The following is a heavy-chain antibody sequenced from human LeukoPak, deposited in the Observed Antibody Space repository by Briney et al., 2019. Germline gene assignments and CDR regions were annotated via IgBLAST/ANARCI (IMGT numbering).Heavy chain of an antibody. J-gene: IGHJ5*01. V-gene: IGHV4-39*07. CDR2: IYYSGTT. D-gene: IGHD1-26*01. CDR3: ARVPVNIWENWFDF. CDR1: GGSISKSSYS. Sequence: SETLSLTCTVSGGSISKSSYSWGWIRQPPGKGLEWIGNIYYSGTTYYNPSLKSRVTISVDTSKNQFSLKLSSVTAADTAVYYCARVPVNIWENWFDFWGQGTLVTVPS.